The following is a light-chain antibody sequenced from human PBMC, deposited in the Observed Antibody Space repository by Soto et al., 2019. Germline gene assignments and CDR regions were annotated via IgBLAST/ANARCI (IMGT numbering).Light chain of an antibody. CDR1: QDISVY. CDR3: QKFNTAPLT. J-gene: IGKJ5*01. CDR2: SAS. Sequence: DIQMTQSPSSLSASVGDRVTITCRASQDISVYLAWYQQKPGNVPKLLIYSASTLQAGVPSRFSGSGSGTDFTLTISSLQPEDAATYYCQKFNTAPLTFGQGTRLEIK. V-gene: IGKV1-27*01.